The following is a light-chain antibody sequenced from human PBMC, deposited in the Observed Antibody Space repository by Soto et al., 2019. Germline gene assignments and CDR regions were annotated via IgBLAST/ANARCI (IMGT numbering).Light chain of an antibody. Sequence: ENVLTQSPGTLSLSPGERATLSCRASQSVSSSYLAWYQQKPGQAPRLLIYGASNRATGIPDRFSGSGSGTDFTLTISRLEPEDFAVYYCQQYGSSPPWTFGQGTKVEIK. CDR3: QQYGSSPPWT. CDR1: QSVSSSY. V-gene: IGKV3-20*01. CDR2: GAS. J-gene: IGKJ1*01.